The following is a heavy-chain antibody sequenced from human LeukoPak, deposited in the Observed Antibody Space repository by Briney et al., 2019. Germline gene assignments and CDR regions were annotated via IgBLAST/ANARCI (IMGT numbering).Heavy chain of an antibody. CDR1: GYTFTGYY. Sequence: ASVKVSFKASGYTFTGYYMHWVRQAPGQGLEWMGWINPNSGGTNYAQKFQGRVTMTRDTSISTAYMELSRLRSDDTAVYYCASSPLLAGGIMDVWGQGTTVTAS. CDR2: INPNSGGT. D-gene: IGHD3-16*01. J-gene: IGHJ6*02. V-gene: IGHV1-2*02. CDR3: ASSPLLAGGIMDV.